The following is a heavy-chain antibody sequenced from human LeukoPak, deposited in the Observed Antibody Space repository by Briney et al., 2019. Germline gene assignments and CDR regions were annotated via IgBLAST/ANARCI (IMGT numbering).Heavy chain of an antibody. Sequence: PGGSLRLSCAASGFTLSSYGMHWVRQAPGKGLEWVAVISYDGSNKYYADSVKGRFTISRDNSKNTLYLQMNSLRAEDTAVYYCARATGYDPNYDYWGQGTLVTVSS. CDR3: ARATGYDPNYDY. J-gene: IGHJ4*02. D-gene: IGHD5-12*01. V-gene: IGHV3-30*03. CDR2: ISYDGSNK. CDR1: GFTLSSYG.